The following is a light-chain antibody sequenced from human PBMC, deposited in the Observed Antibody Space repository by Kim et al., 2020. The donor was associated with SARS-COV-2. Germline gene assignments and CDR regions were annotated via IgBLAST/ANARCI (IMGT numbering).Light chain of an antibody. CDR1: SSDIGAYNF. CDR3: SSYSSSGAWV. J-gene: IGLJ3*02. V-gene: IGLV2-14*03. Sequence: GQSITISCIGFSSDIGAYNFVSWFQQHPGKAPKLMIYDVTKWPSGISNRFSGSKSGNTASLTISGLQAEDEADYYCSSYSSSGAWVFGGGTQLTVL. CDR2: DVT.